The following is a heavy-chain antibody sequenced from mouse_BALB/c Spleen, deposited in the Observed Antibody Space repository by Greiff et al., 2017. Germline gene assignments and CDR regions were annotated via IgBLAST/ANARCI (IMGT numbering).Heavy chain of an antibody. J-gene: IGHJ1*01. CDR3: ARGRELDWYFDV. D-gene: IGHD4-1*01. Sequence: QVQLQQPGAELVMPGASVKMSCKASGYTFTGFWMHWVQQRPGQGLEWIGAIDTSDSYTSYNQKFKGKATLTVDESSSTAYMQLSSLTSEDSAVYYCARGRELDWYFDVWGAGTTVTVSS. V-gene: IGHV1-69*01. CDR2: IDTSDSYT. CDR1: GYTFTGFW.